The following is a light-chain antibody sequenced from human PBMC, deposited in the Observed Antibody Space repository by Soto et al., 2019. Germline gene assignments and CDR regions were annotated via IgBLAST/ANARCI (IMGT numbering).Light chain of an antibody. CDR1: ENVRTK. CDR2: GAS. V-gene: IGKV3-15*01. CDR3: QQYNNWPPWT. J-gene: IGKJ1*01. Sequence: EIVVTQSRAILSVSPGEGASLSWRARENVRTKVGWYQQKAGQAPRLLIYGASTRATGIPARFSGSGSGTEFTLTISSLQSEDFAVYHCQQYNNWPPWTFGEGTKGDIK.